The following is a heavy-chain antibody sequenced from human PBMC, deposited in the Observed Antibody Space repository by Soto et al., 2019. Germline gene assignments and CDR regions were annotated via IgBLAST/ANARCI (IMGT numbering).Heavy chain of an antibody. CDR1: GGSISIYY. CDR2: IYYSGST. D-gene: IGHD5-12*01. V-gene: IGHV4-59*08. J-gene: IGHJ5*02. Sequence: PSGTLSLTCTVSGGSISIYYWSWIRQPPGKGLEWIGYIYYSGSTNYNPSLKSRVTISVDTSKNQFSLKLSSVTAADTAVYYCASLRGYSGYGGFDPWGQGTQVTVSS. CDR3: ASLRGYSGYGGFDP.